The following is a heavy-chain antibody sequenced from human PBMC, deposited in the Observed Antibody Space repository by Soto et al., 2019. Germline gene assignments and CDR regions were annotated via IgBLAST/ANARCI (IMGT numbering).Heavy chain of an antibody. V-gene: IGHV1-2*04. D-gene: IGHD3-10*01. CDR3: ARGIMVRGVPRYYYYMDV. J-gene: IGHJ6*03. Sequence: ASVKVSCKASGYTFTGYYMHWVRQAPGQGLEWMGWINPNSGGTNYAQKFQGWVTMTRDTSISTAYMELSRLRSDDTAVYYCARGIMVRGVPRYYYYMDVWGKGTTVTVSS. CDR1: GYTFTGYY. CDR2: INPNSGGT.